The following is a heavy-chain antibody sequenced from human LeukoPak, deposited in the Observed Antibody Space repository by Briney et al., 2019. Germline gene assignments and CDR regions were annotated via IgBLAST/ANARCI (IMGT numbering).Heavy chain of an antibody. Sequence: SETLSLTCTVSGGSISSGSYYWSWIRQPAGKGLEWIGRIYTSGSTNYNPSLKSRVTISVDTSKNQFSLKLSSVTAADTAVYYCARARWGGRPTSNWYFDLWGRGTLVTVSS. CDR3: ARARWGGRPTSNWYFDL. V-gene: IGHV4-61*02. CDR2: IYTSGST. J-gene: IGHJ2*01. CDR1: GGSISSGSYY. D-gene: IGHD1-26*01.